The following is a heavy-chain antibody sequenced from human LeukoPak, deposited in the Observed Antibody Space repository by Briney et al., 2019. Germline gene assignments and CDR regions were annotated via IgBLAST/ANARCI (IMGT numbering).Heavy chain of an antibody. CDR3: ARASTEYAVTDGFDT. J-gene: IGHJ5*02. CDR2: VSFGSSYI. CDR1: GFTFSNAW. Sequence: PGGSLRLSCAASGFTFSNAWMSWVRQSPGKGLQWVSYVSFGSSYISYADSLKGRFTISRDDAKSSVYLEMTSLRAEDTAVYYCARASTEYAVTDGFDTWGPGTLVTVSS. D-gene: IGHD4-17*01. V-gene: IGHV3-21*01.